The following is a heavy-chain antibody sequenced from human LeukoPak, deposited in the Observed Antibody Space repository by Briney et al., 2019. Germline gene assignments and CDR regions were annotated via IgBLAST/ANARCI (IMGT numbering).Heavy chain of an antibody. J-gene: IGHJ5*02. CDR2: IIPIFGTA. V-gene: IGHV1-69*05. Sequence: ASVKVSCKASGGTFSSYAISWVRQAPGQGLEWMGGIIPIFGTANYAQKFQGRVTIITDESTSTAYMELSSLRSEDTAVYYCATVVGDPAAGTFGWFDPWGQGTLVTVSS. D-gene: IGHD6-13*01. CDR1: GGTFSSYA. CDR3: ATVVGDPAAGTFGWFDP.